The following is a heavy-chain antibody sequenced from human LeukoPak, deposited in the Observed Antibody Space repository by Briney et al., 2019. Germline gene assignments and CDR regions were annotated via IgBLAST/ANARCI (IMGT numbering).Heavy chain of an antibody. V-gene: IGHV3-23*01. Sequence: GGSLRLSCAASGFTFSSYAMSWVRQAPGKGLEWVSAISGSGGSTYYADSVKGRFTISRDNSKNTLYLQMNSLRAEDTAVYYCAKSWDIVVVPAAPMGYWGQGTLVTVSS. J-gene: IGHJ4*02. CDR3: AKSWDIVVVPAAPMGY. CDR2: ISGSGGST. CDR1: GFTFSSYA. D-gene: IGHD2-2*01.